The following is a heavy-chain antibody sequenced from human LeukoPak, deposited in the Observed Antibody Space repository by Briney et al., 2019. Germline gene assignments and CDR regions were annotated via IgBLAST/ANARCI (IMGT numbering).Heavy chain of an antibody. D-gene: IGHD3-9*01. V-gene: IGHV4-34*01. CDR1: GGSFSGYY. CDR2: INHSGST. J-gene: IGHJ6*02. CDR3: ARGRPYYDILTGYYRGAGYYYYGMDV. Sequence: PSETLSLTCAVYGGSFSGYYWSWIRQPPGKGLEWIGEINHSGSTSYNPSLKSRVTISVDTSKNQFSLKLSSVTAADTAVYCCARGRPYYDILTGYYRGAGYYYYGMDVWGQGTTVTVSS.